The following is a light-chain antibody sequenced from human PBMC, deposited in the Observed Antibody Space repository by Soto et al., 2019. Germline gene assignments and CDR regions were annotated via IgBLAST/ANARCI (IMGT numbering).Light chain of an antibody. CDR2: EVS. Sequence: QSVLTQPASVSGSPGQSITISCAGTSSDVGGYNYVSWYQQHPGKAPKFLIYEVSNRPSGVSNRFSGSKSGNTASLTISGLQAEDEADYYCSSYTSSSTGGYVFGTGTKVTVL. CDR3: SSYTSSSTGGYV. V-gene: IGLV2-14*01. J-gene: IGLJ1*01. CDR1: SSDVGGYNY.